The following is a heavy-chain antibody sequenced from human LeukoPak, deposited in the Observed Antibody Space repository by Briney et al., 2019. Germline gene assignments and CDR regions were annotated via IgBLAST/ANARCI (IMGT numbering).Heavy chain of an antibody. CDR3: AKAGSCSSTSCYFPFDP. Sequence: GGSLRLSCAASGFTFSSYAMSWVRQAPGKGLEWVSAISGSGGSTYYADSVKGRFTISRDNSKNTLYLQMNSLRAEDTAVYYCAKAGSCSSTSCYFPFDPWGQGTLVTVSS. V-gene: IGHV3-23*01. CDR2: ISGSGGST. CDR1: GFTFSSYA. D-gene: IGHD2-2*01. J-gene: IGHJ5*02.